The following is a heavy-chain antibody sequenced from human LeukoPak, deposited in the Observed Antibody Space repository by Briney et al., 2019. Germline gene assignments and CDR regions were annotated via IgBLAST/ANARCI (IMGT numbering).Heavy chain of an antibody. J-gene: IGHJ4*02. CDR2: IYPGDSDT. Sequence: GESLKISCKGSGYSFTSYWIGWVRQMPGKGLEWMGIIYPGDSDTRYGPSFQGQVTISADKSISTAYLQWSSLKASDTAMYYCARHKRDGLWFGELLYPYYFDYWGQGTLVAVSS. CDR1: GYSFTSYW. V-gene: IGHV5-51*01. D-gene: IGHD3-10*01. CDR3: ARHKRDGLWFGELLYPYYFDY.